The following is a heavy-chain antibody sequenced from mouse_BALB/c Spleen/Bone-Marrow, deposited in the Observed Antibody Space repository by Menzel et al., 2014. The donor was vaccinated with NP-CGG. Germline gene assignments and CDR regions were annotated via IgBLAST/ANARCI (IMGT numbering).Heavy chain of an antibody. V-gene: IGHV1-69*02. CDR1: GYTFTSYW. CDR3: ARWLLGYAMDY. Sequence: VQLQQSGAELVKPGASVKLSCKASGYTFTSYWMHWVKQRPGQGLEWIGEIDPSDSYTNYNQKFKGKATLTVDKSSSTAYMQLSSLTSEDSAVYYCARWLLGYAMDYWSQGTTVTVSS. CDR2: IDPSDSYT. J-gene: IGHJ4*01. D-gene: IGHD2-3*01.